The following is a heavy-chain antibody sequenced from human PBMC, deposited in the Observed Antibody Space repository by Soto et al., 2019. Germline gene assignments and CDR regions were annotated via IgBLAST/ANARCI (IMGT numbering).Heavy chain of an antibody. V-gene: IGHV4-59*01. CDR2: VSSSGST. Sequence: NPSETLSLTCTVSGGSISGDHWNWIRQPPGKGLEWIAYVSSSGSTKYNPSLKSRVTISIDTTKNQSSLRLSSVTAADTAVYYCASGFYDSRGYSEAFDIWGQGTKVTVSS. CDR1: GGSISGDH. CDR3: ASGFYDSRGYSEAFDI. J-gene: IGHJ3*02. D-gene: IGHD3-22*01.